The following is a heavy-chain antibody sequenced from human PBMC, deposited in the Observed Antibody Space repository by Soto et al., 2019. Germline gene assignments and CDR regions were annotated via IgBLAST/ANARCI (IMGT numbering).Heavy chain of an antibody. D-gene: IGHD3-10*01. V-gene: IGHV2-5*01. CDR1: GFSLSTSGVG. Sequence: SGPTLVNPTHTLTLTCTFSGFSLSTSGVGVGWIRQPPGKALEWLALIYWNDDKRYSPSLKSRLTITKDTSKNQVVLTMTNMDPVDTATYYCAHIPMITMAYYYGMDVWGQGTTVTVSS. CDR3: AHIPMITMAYYYGMDV. CDR2: IYWNDDK. J-gene: IGHJ6*02.